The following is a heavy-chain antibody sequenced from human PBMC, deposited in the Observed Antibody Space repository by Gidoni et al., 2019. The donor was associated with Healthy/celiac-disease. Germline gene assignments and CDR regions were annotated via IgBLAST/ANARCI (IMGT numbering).Heavy chain of an antibody. V-gene: IGHV5-10-1*03. CDR3: ARQDIPAASFFYYYYYYMDV. CDR1: GYSFTSYG. J-gene: IGHJ6*03. CDR2: IDPSYSYT. Sequence: EVQLVQSGAEGKKPGESRRISCKGSGYSFTSYGISGVRQMPGKGLEWMGRIDPSYSYTNYSPSFQGHVTISADKSISPAYLQWSSLQASDTAMYYCARQDIPAASFFYYYYYYMDVWGKGTTVTVSS. D-gene: IGHD2-15*01.